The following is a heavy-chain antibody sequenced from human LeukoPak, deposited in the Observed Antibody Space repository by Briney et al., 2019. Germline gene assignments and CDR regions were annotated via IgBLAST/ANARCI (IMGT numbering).Heavy chain of an antibody. CDR3: ARSYYYGSGKNYMDV. D-gene: IGHD3-10*01. CDR1: GYTFTSYD. J-gene: IGHJ6*03. CDR2: MNPNSGNT. Sequence: ASVKDSCMASGYTFTSYDINWVRQAPGQGLEWMGRMNPNSGNTGYAQKFQGRVTMTRNTSISTAYMELSSLRSEDTAVYYCARSYYYGSGKNYMDVWGKGTTVTVSS. V-gene: IGHV1-8*01.